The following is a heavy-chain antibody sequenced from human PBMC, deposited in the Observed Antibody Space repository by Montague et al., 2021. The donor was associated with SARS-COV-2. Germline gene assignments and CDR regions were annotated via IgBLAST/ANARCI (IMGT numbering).Heavy chain of an antibody. V-gene: IGHV3-13*01. CDR2: IGTRGDT. J-gene: IGHJ6*02. D-gene: IGHD6-6*01. Sequence: SLRLSCAASGFILSTYDMHWVRQATGKGLEWVSAIGTRGDTYYPGSVKGRFTMSGENAENSLYPQMTSLRAGDTAVYYCARAPPYSSASWGYYGMDVWGQGTTVTVSS. CDR3: ARAPPYSSASWGYYGMDV. CDR1: GFILSTYD.